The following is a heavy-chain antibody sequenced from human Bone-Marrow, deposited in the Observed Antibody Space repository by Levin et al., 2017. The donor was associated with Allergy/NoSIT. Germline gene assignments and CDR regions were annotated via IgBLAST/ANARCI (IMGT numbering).Heavy chain of an antibody. CDR3: ARDSFDAYSSYYYMDV. CDR2: IWFDGRNP. J-gene: IGHJ6*03. Sequence: GGSLRLSCAASGFFFSSYGMHWVRQAPGKGLEWVAVIWFDGRNPNYVDSVKGRFIISRDNSRNTLYLQMNSLRGEDTAVYYCARDSFDAYSSYYYMDVWGKGTTVTVSS. CDR1: GFFFSSYG. V-gene: IGHV3-33*01.